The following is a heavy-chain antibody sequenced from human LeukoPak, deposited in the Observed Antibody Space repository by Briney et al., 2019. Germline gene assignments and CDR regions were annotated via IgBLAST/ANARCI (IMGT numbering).Heavy chain of an antibody. CDR3: ARVISFGDTSDP. J-gene: IGHJ5*02. CDR1: GFTLNKFW. CDR2: IRPDGSVR. D-gene: IGHD3-10*01. Sequence: GGSLRLSCEGSGFTLNKFWINWVRHVPGRGLEWVANIRPDGSVRKYVDSVKGQFAISRDNAQNSVSLHMSSLRPDDTAIYYCARVISFGDTSDPWGQGTHVIVSS. V-gene: IGHV3-7*01.